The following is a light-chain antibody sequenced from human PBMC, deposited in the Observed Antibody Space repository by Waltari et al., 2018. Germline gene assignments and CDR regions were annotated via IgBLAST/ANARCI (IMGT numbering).Light chain of an antibody. CDR3: HQCGESPDT. CDR2: GAS. J-gene: IGKJ5*01. CDR1: QNLSSSH. Sequence: EIVLTQSPGTLSLSPGDGATLSCRASQNLSSSHLAWYLQKPGQAPRLLMNGASRRATGIPDRFSGSGSGTDFTLTISRLEPEDFAVFYCHQCGESPDTFGQGTRLEIK. V-gene: IGKV3-20*01.